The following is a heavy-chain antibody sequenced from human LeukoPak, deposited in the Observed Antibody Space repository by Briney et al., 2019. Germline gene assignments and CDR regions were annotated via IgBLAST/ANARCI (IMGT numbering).Heavy chain of an antibody. CDR1: GYNFATYW. CDR3: ASQVHCSRTSCSDH. Sequence: GESLKISCKGSGYNFATYWIGWVRQMPGKGLEWMGVIYPGDSDTRYSPSFQGQVTISADKSISTAYLQWSSLKASDSAMYYCASQVHCSRTSCSDHWGQGTLVTVSS. V-gene: IGHV5-51*01. D-gene: IGHD2-2*01. J-gene: IGHJ4*02. CDR2: IYPGDSDT.